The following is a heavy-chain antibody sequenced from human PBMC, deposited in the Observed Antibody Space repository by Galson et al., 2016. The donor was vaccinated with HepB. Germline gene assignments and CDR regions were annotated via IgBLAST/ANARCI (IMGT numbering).Heavy chain of an antibody. CDR3: VSVYISASWWPY. V-gene: IGHV3-7*01. D-gene: IGHD6-19*01. CDR2: IKQDGTEE. J-gene: IGHJ4*01. CDR1: GFTFSSYW. Sequence: SLRLSCAASGFTFSSYWMSWVRQAPGKGLEWVANIKQDGTEEYYVDSVKGRFTISRDNAKNSLYLQMNSLRAEDTAVYYCVSVYISASWWPYWGHGILVTVSS.